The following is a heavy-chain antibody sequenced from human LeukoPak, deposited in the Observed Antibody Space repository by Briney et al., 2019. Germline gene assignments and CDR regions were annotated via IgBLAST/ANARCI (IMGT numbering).Heavy chain of an antibody. V-gene: IGHV4-59*10. J-gene: IGHJ5*02. Sequence: SETLSLTCAVSGGSISSYYWSWIRQPAGKGLELIGRIYTSGTTNYNPSLKSRVTMSVDTSKNQFSLKLSSVTAADTAVYYCARAPTGTGGWNWFDPWGQGTLVTVSS. CDR1: GGSISSYY. CDR2: IYTSGTT. D-gene: IGHD1-1*01. CDR3: ARAPTGTGGWNWFDP.